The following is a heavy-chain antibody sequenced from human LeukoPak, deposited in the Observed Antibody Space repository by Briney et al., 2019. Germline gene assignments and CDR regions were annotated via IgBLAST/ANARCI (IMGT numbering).Heavy chain of an antibody. CDR2: IYSSGST. CDR1: GFSVSDNY. J-gene: IGHJ4*02. Sequence: GGSLRLSCAASGFSVSDNYMSWVRQAPGKGLEWVSVIYSSGSTYYAESVKGRFTISRDNSKNTLYLQMNSLSTEDTAVYYCASRVAVVGLDHWGQGTLVTVSS. V-gene: IGHV3-66*01. CDR3: ASRVAVVGLDH. D-gene: IGHD6-19*01.